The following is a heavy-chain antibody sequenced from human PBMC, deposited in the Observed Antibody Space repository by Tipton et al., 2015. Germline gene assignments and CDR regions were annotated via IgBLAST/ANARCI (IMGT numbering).Heavy chain of an antibody. CDR2: IFVSGRV. CDR3: AREGWDSDSSGYDY. CDR1: GDSIRNYH. D-gene: IGHD3-22*01. V-gene: IGHV4-4*07. Sequence: PGLVKPSETLSLTCSVSGDSIRNYHWSWIRQPAGKGLEWVGRIFVSGRVAYSPSVQSRVTMSVDTSKTQFSLTLTSVSAADTAVYYCAREGWDSDSSGYDYWGQGTLVSVSS. J-gene: IGHJ4*02.